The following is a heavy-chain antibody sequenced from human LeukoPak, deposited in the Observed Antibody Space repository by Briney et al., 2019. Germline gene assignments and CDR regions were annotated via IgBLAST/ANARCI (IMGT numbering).Heavy chain of an antibody. CDR3: AREGVHYYGSGSYRDY. CDR2: IIPIFGTA. D-gene: IGHD3-10*01. J-gene: IGHJ4*02. V-gene: IGHV1-69*01. CDR1: GGTFSSYA. Sequence: SVKVSCKASGGTFSSYAISWVRQAPGQGLEWMGGIIPIFGTANYAQKFQGRVTITADESTSTAYMELSSLRSEDTAVYYCAREGVHYYGSGSYRDYRGQGTLVTVSS.